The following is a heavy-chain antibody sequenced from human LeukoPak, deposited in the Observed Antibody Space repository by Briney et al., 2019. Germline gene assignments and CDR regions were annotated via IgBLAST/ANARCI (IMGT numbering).Heavy chain of an antibody. V-gene: IGHV4-39*01. CDR1: GGSISSSSYY. CDR2: IYYSGST. D-gene: IGHD6-19*01. J-gene: IGHJ4*02. Sequence: SETLSLTCTVSGGSISSSSYYWGWIRQPPGKGLEWIGSIYYSGSTYYNPSLKSRVTISVDTSKNQFSLKLSSVTAADTAVYYCARRGSGWYEGDCWGQGTLVTVSS. CDR3: ARRGSGWYEGDC.